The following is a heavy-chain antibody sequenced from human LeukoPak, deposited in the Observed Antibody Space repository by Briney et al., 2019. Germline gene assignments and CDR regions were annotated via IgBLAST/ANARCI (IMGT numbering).Heavy chain of an antibody. V-gene: IGHV4-39*07. CDR3: ARVYDILPSYFDY. Sequence: SSETLSLTCSVSGGSISGGRFYWGWIRQPPGKGLEWIGSVYHSGSTNYNPSLKSRVTISVDTSKNQFSLKLSSVTAADTAVYYCARVYDILPSYFDYWGQGTLVTVSS. CDR1: GGSISGGRFY. CDR2: VYHSGST. J-gene: IGHJ4*02. D-gene: IGHD3-9*01.